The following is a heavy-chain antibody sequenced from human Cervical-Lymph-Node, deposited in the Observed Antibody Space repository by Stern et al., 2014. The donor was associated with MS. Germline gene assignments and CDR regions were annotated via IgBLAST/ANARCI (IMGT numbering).Heavy chain of an antibody. V-gene: IGHV5-51*01. CDR3: ARQLSSEALDY. CDR1: GYTFTTYW. CDR2: FYPADSDT. D-gene: IGHD6-19*01. Sequence: EVQLVESGAEVKKPGESLKISCKGSGYTFTTYWIGWGRQMPGKGLEWMGIFYPADSDTRSSPSFQGQVTFTADKSISTAYLQWSSLKASDTAMYFCARQLSSEALDYWGPGTLVTVSS. J-gene: IGHJ4*02.